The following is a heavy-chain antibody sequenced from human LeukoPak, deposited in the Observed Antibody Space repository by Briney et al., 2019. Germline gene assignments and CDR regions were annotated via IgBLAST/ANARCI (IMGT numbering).Heavy chain of an antibody. CDR1: GYSFTNYW. V-gene: IGHV5-51*01. CDR3: ARTGYNYNYNYFFDY. J-gene: IGHJ4*02. D-gene: IGHD1-7*01. Sequence: GESLKISCKSSGYSFTNYWIGWVRQMPGKGLEWMGIIYPDVRYSPSFQGQVTFSADKSITTAYLQWGSLKASDTAIYFCARTGYNYNYNYFFDYWGQGTLVTVSS. CDR2: IYPDV.